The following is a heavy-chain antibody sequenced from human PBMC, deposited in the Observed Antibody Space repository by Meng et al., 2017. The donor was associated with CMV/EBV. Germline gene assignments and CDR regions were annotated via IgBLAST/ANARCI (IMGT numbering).Heavy chain of an antibody. CDR1: GGSISSYY. V-gene: IGHV4-59*01. J-gene: IGHJ5*02. D-gene: IGHD2-2*02. CDR3: ARLAAISYLSLGWFDP. CDR2: IYYSGST. Sequence: GSLRLSCTVSGGSISSYYRSWIRQPPGKGLEWIGYIYYSGSTNYNPSLKSRVTISVDTSKNQFSLKLSSVTAADTAVYYCARLAAISYLSLGWFDPWGQGTLVTVSS.